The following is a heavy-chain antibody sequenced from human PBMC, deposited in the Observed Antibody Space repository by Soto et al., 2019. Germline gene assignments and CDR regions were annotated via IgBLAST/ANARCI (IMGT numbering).Heavy chain of an antibody. CDR3: ASWRSYRGSYCFDY. Sequence: QVQRVQSGAEVKKPGSSVKVSCEASGGTFNTYTINWVRQAPGRGLEWMGQVIPMYDSVNYAESFQGRVTITADKSTNIAYMELSSLRSEDTALYFCASWRSYRGSYCFDYWGQGTLVIVSS. V-gene: IGHV1-69*06. CDR2: VIPMYDSV. J-gene: IGHJ4*02. D-gene: IGHD3-16*02. CDR1: GGTFNTYT.